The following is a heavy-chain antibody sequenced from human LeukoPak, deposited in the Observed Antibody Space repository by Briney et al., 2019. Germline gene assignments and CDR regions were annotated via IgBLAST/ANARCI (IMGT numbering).Heavy chain of an antibody. Sequence: GGSLRPSCAASGFTFNSYWMSWVRQAPGKGLEWVANIKQDGSEKYYVDSVKGRFTISRDNAKNSLYLQMNSLRAEDTAVYYCARGYDSSGYAYWGQGTLVTVSS. CDR1: GFTFNSYW. CDR2: IKQDGSEK. J-gene: IGHJ4*02. D-gene: IGHD3-22*01. CDR3: ARGYDSSGYAY. V-gene: IGHV3-7*01.